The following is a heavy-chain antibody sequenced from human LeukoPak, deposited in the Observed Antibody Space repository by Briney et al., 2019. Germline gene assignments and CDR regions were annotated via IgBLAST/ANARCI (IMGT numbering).Heavy chain of an antibody. V-gene: IGHV3-9*01. CDR3: AKAKDIVVERDDAFDI. J-gene: IGHJ3*02. Sequence: GRSLRLSCAASGFTFDDYAMHWVRQAPGKGLEWVSGISWNSGSIGYADSVKGRFTISRDNAKNSLYLQMNSLRAEDTALYYCAKAKDIVVERDDAFDIWGQGTMVTVSS. CDR2: ISWNSGSI. D-gene: IGHD2-2*01. CDR1: GFTFDDYA.